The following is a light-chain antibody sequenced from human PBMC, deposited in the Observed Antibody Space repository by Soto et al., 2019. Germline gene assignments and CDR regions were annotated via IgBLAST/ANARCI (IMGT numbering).Light chain of an antibody. CDR3: QQSGNANWT. CDR1: HRVXSRN. CDR2: GAS. Sequence: LAHSPGDLSLSPSDRATLTCRAGHRVXSRNPAWYQQKPGQAPRLPTYGASTRAIHTPDRFSGSGSGADFTLTISSLEPEYCYVYYWQQSGNANWTFGQGTKVDIK. J-gene: IGKJ1*01. V-gene: IGKV3-20*01.